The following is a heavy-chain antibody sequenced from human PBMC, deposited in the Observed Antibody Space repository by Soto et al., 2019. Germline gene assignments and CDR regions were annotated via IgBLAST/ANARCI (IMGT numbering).Heavy chain of an antibody. Sequence: QVQLVQSGAEVKKSGSSVKVSCKSSGDTFISYAISWVRQAPGQGLEWMGGVVPMFGIPNYAQKFQGRVTIIADESTSTAYLEPSSLTTEDTAVYYCAGDGSTVETAMVSQYFDGMDVWGQGTTVTVSS. J-gene: IGHJ6*02. CDR1: GDTFISYA. CDR3: AGDGSTVETAMVSQYFDGMDV. V-gene: IGHV1-69*12. CDR2: VVPMFGIP. D-gene: IGHD5-18*01.